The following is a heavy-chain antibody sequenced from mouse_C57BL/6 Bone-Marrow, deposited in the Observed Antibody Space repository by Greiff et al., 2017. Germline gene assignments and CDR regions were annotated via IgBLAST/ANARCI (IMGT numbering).Heavy chain of an antibody. Sequence: QVQLQQSGAALVKPGASVKLSCKASGYTFTSYWMHWVKQRPGQGLEWIGMIHPNSGSTNYNEKFKSKATLTVDKSSSTAYMQLSSLTSEDSAVYYCARSTTAWGFAYWGQGTLVTVSA. D-gene: IGHD1-2*01. V-gene: IGHV1-64*01. CDR3: ARSTTAWGFAY. J-gene: IGHJ3*01. CDR1: GYTFTSYW. CDR2: IHPNSGST.